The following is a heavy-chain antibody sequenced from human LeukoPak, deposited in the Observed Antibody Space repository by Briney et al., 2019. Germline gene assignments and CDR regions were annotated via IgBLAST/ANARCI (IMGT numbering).Heavy chain of an antibody. CDR3: ARGLVLSSRWYYYYYMDV. V-gene: IGHV1-8*03. Sequence: GASVKVSCKASGYTFTTYGISWVRQAPGQGLEWMGWMNPNSGDTGYAQKFQGRVTITRNTSINTAYMELSSLRSEDTAVYFCARGLVLSSRWYYYYYMDVWGKGTTVTVSS. CDR1: GYTFTTYG. J-gene: IGHJ6*03. CDR2: MNPNSGDT. D-gene: IGHD6-13*01.